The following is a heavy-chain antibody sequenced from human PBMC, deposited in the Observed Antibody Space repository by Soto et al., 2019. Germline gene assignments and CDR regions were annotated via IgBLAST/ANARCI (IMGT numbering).Heavy chain of an antibody. CDR1: GYTFTSYA. D-gene: IGHD6-19*01. CDR3: ARDASSGWYNWFDP. V-gene: IGHV1-3*05. CDR2: INAGNGNT. J-gene: IGHJ5*02. Sequence: QVQLVQSGAEEKKPGASVKVSCKASGYTFTSYAMHWVRQAPGQRLEWMGWINAGNGNTKYSQKFQGRVTITRDTSASTAYMELSSLRSEDTAVYYCARDASSGWYNWFDPWGQGTLVTVSS.